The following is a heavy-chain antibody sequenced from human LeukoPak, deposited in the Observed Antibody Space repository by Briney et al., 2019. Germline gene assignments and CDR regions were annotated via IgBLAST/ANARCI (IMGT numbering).Heavy chain of an antibody. D-gene: IGHD3-3*01. CDR3: AKALRFLEWLSPPGDY. V-gene: IGHV3-23*01. CDR1: GFTFSSYA. CDR2: ISGSGGST. J-gene: IGHJ4*02. Sequence: GSLRLSCAASGFTFSSYAMSWVRQAPGKGLEWVSAISGSGGSTYYADSVKGRFTISRDNSKNTLYLQMNSLRAEDTAVYYCAKALRFLEWLSPPGDYWGQGTLVTVSS.